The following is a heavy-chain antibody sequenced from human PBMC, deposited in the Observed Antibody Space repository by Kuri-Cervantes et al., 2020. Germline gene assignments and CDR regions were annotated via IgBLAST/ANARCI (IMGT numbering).Heavy chain of an antibody. CDR1: GFNFNDFQ. CDR2: INQDASDI. D-gene: IGHD1-26*01. Sequence: GESLKISCAASGFNFNDFQMTWIRQAPGKGLEWVAHINQDASDIHYVDSVKGRLTISRDNAKNSLYLQMNSLRAEDTAVYYCARGRGSYSFDYWGQGTLVTVSS. V-gene: IGHV3-7*01. J-gene: IGHJ4*02. CDR3: ARGRGSYSFDY.